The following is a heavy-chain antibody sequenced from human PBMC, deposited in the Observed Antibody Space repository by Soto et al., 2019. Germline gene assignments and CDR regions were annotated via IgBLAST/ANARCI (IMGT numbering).Heavy chain of an antibody. CDR2: IDPSNAYT. J-gene: IGHJ4*02. CDR3: ARHRDSGYDLPPL. Sequence: GVSLKISRKGSGYNFTSYRISLVRQMPGKGLEWMGRIDPSNAYTNYSPSFQGHVTISADKSISTAYLQWSSLKASDTAMYYCARHRDSGYDLPPLWGQGTLVTVSS. CDR1: GYNFTSYR. V-gene: IGHV5-10-1*01. D-gene: IGHD5-12*01.